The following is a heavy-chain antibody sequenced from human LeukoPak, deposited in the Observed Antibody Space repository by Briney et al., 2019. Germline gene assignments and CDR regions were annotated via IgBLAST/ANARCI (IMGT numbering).Heavy chain of an antibody. CDR3: AREAAVAGIYFDS. CDR2: ISYDGSST. D-gene: IGHD6-19*01. V-gene: IGHV3-74*01. J-gene: IGHJ4*02. Sequence: GGSLRLSCVASGFTFSTYWMHWVRQAPGKGLVWVSRISYDGSSTNYADSVKGRFSISRDNAKNTVYLQMNSLRAEDTAVYYCAREAAVAGIYFDSWGQGTLFTVSS. CDR1: GFTFSTYW.